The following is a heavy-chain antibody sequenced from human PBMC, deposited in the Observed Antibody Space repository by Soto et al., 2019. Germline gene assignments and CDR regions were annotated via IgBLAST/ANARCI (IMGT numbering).Heavy chain of an antibody. CDR2: ISGSGGST. Sequence: PGGSLRLSCAASGFTLSSYAMSWVRQAPGKGLECVSAISGSGGSTYYADSVKGRFTISRDNSKNTLYLQMNSLRDEDTAVYYCAKALYYDSSGYRKVDAFDIWGQGTMVTVSS. CDR1: GFTLSSYA. CDR3: AKALYYDSSGYRKVDAFDI. J-gene: IGHJ3*02. V-gene: IGHV3-23*01. D-gene: IGHD3-22*01.